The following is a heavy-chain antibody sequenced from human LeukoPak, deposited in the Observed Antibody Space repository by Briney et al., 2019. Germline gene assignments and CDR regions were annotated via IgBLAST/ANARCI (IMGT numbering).Heavy chain of an antibody. CDR2: IDVTTGGS. CDR3: AKVNNFQPYG. V-gene: IGHV3-23*01. CDR1: GFTLSSYA. Sequence: PGGCLRLSCAASGFTLSSYAMSWVRQAPGKGLEWVSTIDVTTGGSYYADSLKGRFTISRDTFQNTLYLQLNRLRIDDTAVYYCAKVNNFQPYGGGQGTLVTVSS. D-gene: IGHD2-2*01. J-gene: IGHJ4*02.